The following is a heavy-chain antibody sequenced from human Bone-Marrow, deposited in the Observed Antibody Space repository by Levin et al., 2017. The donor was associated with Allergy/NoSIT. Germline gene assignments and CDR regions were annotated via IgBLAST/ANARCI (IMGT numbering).Heavy chain of an antibody. CDR1: GLTFSNHG. Sequence: PGGSLRLSCAVSGLTFSNHGMHWVRQAPGKGLEWVAVISNDGRNKYYADSVKGRFTISRDDSKNNIHLQMNSLRPGDTAVYYCATSSSSIATLGRDYWGQGILVTVSS. D-gene: IGHD6-6*01. CDR3: ATSSSSIATLGRDY. J-gene: IGHJ4*02. CDR2: ISNDGRNK. V-gene: IGHV3-30*03.